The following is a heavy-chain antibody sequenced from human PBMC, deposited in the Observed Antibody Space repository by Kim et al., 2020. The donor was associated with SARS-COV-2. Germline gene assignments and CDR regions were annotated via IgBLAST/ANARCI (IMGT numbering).Heavy chain of an antibody. J-gene: IGHJ6*02. CDR2: ISSSSSYI. CDR1: GFTFSSYS. D-gene: IGHD3-22*01. Sequence: GGSLRLSCAASGFTFSSYSMNWVRQAPGKGLEWVSSISSSSSYIYYADSVKGRFTISRDNAKNSLYLQMNSLRAEDTAVYYCARDRDYYDSSGEPLYYYGMDVLGQGTTVTVSS. V-gene: IGHV3-21*01. CDR3: ARDRDYYDSSGEPLYYYGMDV.